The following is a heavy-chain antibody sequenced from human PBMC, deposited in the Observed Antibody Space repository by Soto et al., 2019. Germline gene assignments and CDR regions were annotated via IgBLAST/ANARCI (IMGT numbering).Heavy chain of an antibody. V-gene: IGHV3-33*01. J-gene: IGHJ4*02. CDR2: IWYDGSNK. CDR3: ARETSYDILTGYPRPVFDY. CDR1: GFTFSSYG. Sequence: PVGSLRLSCAASGFTFSSYGMHWVRQAPGKGLEWVAVIWYDGSNKYYADSVKGRFTISRDNSKNTLYLQMNSLRAEDTAVYYCARETSYDILTGYPRPVFDYWGQGTLVTAS. D-gene: IGHD3-9*01.